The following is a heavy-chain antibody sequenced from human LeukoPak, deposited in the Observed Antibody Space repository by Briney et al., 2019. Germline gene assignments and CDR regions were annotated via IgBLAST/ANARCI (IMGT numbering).Heavy chain of an antibody. Sequence: ASVTVSCKASGYTFTSYYKHWVRQAPGQGLEWMGWINPNSGGTNYAQKFQGRVTMTRDTSISTAYMELSRLRSDDTAVYYCARRDSSGWYYFDYWGQGTLVTVSS. D-gene: IGHD6-19*01. CDR1: GYTFTSYY. CDR3: ARRDSSGWYYFDY. V-gene: IGHV1-2*02. CDR2: INPNSGGT. J-gene: IGHJ4*02.